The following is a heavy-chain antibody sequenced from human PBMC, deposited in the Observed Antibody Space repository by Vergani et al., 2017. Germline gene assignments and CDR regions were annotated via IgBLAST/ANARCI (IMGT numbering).Heavy chain of an antibody. Sequence: QVQLVQSGAEVKKPGASVKVSCKASGYTFTGYYMHWVRQAPGQGLEWMGWINPNSGGTNYAQKFQGRVTMTRDTSISTAYMELSRLRSDDTAVYYCARDQDIVVVPAAIGAFDIWGQGTMVTVSS. J-gene: IGHJ3*02. V-gene: IGHV1-2*02. D-gene: IGHD2-2*01. CDR1: GYTFTGYY. CDR2: INPNSGGT. CDR3: ARDQDIVVVPAAIGAFDI.